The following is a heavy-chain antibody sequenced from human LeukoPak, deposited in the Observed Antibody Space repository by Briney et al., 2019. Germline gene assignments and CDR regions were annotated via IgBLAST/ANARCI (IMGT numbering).Heavy chain of an antibody. Sequence: SETLSLTCTVSGYSMSSGYYWGWIRQPPGKGLQWIGSIFHSGNSYYNPSLKSRVTISVDTSKNQFSLKVNSVTAADTAVYYCARVYYSSSYDYWYFDLWGRGTLVTVSS. CDR3: ARVYYSSSYDYWYFDL. V-gene: IGHV4-38-2*02. CDR1: GYSMSSGYY. CDR2: IFHSGNS. J-gene: IGHJ2*01. D-gene: IGHD6-13*01.